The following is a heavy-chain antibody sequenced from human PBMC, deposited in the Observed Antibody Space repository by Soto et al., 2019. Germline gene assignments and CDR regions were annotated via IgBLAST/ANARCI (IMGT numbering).Heavy chain of an antibody. CDR2: IIPIFGTA. CDR3: ARGVRPYYDFWSGYLNY. V-gene: IGHV1-69*13. Sequence: GASGKVSCKASGYTFTSYAMHCVRQAPGQRLEWMGGIIPIFGTANYAQKFQGSVTINPDESTSTAYMELSSLRSEDTAVYYCARGVRPYYDFWSGYLNYWGQGTLVIVSS. J-gene: IGHJ4*02. D-gene: IGHD3-3*01. CDR1: GYTFTSYA.